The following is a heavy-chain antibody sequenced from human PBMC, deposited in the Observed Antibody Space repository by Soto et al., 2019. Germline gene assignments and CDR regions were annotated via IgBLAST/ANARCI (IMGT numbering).Heavy chain of an antibody. Sequence: PSETLSLTCSVSGGSINSYNYYWGWIRQPPGKGLEWIGTISYSGNTYYNPSLKSRVIISVDTSKNQFSLKLSSVTAADTAVYFCVRPGLTTIFPSWFDRWGQGTLVTVSS. CDR2: ISYSGNT. CDR1: GGSINSYNYY. CDR3: VRPGLTTIFPSWFDR. D-gene: IGHD3-9*01. V-gene: IGHV4-39*01. J-gene: IGHJ5*02.